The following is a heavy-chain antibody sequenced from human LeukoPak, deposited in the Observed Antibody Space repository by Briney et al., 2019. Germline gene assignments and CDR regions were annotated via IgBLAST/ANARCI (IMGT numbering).Heavy chain of an antibody. V-gene: IGHV3-9*01. Sequence: GRSLRLSCAASGFTFDDYAMHWVRQAPGKGLEWVSGITWNSGSIGYADSVKGRFTISRDNAKNSLYLQMNSLRAEDTAVYYCARASPVSGGIHRYFDYWGQGTLVTVSS. J-gene: IGHJ4*02. D-gene: IGHD2-15*01. CDR1: GFTFDDYA. CDR2: ITWNSGSI. CDR3: ARASPVSGGIHRYFDY.